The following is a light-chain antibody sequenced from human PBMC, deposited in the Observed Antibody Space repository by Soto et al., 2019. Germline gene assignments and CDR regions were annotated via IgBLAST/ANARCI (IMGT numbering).Light chain of an antibody. CDR1: SSDVGGYNY. V-gene: IGLV2-14*01. Sequence: QSVLTQPASVSGSPGQSITISCTGTSSDVGGYNYVSWYQQHPGKAPKLMIYEVNNRPSGVSNRFSGSKSGNTASLTISGLQAEDEADYYCSSYTRSSSLVVFGGGTKLTVL. CDR2: EVN. CDR3: SSYTRSSSLVV. J-gene: IGLJ2*01.